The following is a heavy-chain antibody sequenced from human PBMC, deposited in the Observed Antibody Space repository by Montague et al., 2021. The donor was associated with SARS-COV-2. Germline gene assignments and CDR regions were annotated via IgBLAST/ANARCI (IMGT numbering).Heavy chain of an antibody. Sequence: SETLSLTCTVSGGSISSSSYYWGWIRQPPGKGLEWIGSIYYSRSTYYNPSLKSRVTISVDTSKNQFSLKLSSVTAADTAVYYCARVAPYTDDYYFDYWGQGTLVTVSS. D-gene: IGHD3-16*01. CDR3: ARVAPYTDDYYFDY. J-gene: IGHJ4*02. CDR2: IYYSRST. CDR1: GGSISSSSYY. V-gene: IGHV4-39*01.